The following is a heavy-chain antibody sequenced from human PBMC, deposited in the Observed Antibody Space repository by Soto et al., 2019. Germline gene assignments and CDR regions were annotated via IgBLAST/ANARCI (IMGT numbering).Heavy chain of an antibody. CDR3: ARDPLRYFDPLLPASDYYGMDV. J-gene: IGHJ6*02. Sequence: ASVKVSCKASGYTFTSYAMHWVRQAPGQRLEWMGWINAGNGNTKYSQKFQGRVTITRDTSASTAYMELSSLRSEDTAVYYCARDPLRYFDPLLPASDYYGMDVWGQGTTVTVSS. D-gene: IGHD3-9*01. V-gene: IGHV1-3*01. CDR2: INAGNGNT. CDR1: GYTFTSYA.